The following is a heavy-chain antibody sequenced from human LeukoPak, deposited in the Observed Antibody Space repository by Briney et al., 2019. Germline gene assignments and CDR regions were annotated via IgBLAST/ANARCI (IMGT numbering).Heavy chain of an antibody. V-gene: IGHV1-24*01. CDR2: FDPEDGET. D-gene: IGHD3-16*01. Sequence: ASVKVSCKVSGYTLTELSMHWVRQAPGKGLEWMGGFDPEDGETIYAQKFQGRVTMTEDTSTDTAYMELSSLRSEDTAVYYCARDDGGVKSAEYFQHWGQGTLVTVSS. J-gene: IGHJ1*01. CDR3: ARDDGGVKSAEYFQH. CDR1: GYTLTELS.